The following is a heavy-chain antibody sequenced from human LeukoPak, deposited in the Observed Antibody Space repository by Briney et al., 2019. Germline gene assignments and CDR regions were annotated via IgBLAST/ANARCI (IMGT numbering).Heavy chain of an antibody. CDR3: AKFSAAARNFDY. J-gene: IGHJ4*02. CDR2: IGGSGGST. Sequence: GGSLRLSCVASGFTFSDYVMSWVRQAPGKGLEWVSAIGGSGGSTYYADSVKGRFTISRDNSKNTLYLQMNSLRAEDTAVYYCAKFSAAARNFDYWGQGTLVTVSS. CDR1: GFTFSDYV. V-gene: IGHV3-23*01. D-gene: IGHD6-25*01.